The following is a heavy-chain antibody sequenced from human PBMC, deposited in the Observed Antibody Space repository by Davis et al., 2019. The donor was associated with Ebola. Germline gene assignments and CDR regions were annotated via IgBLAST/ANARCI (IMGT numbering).Heavy chain of an antibody. CDR2: ISYDGSNK. V-gene: IGHV3-30*04. CDR3: ARDGPRVVTAIPGYYYGMDV. J-gene: IGHJ6*02. CDR1: GFTFSSYA. Sequence: GESLKISCAASGFTFSSYAMHWVRQAPGKGLEWVAVISYDGSNKYYADSVKGRFTISRDNSKNTLYLQMNSLRAEDTAVYYCARDGPRVVTAIPGYYYGMDVWGQGTTVTVSS. D-gene: IGHD2-21*02.